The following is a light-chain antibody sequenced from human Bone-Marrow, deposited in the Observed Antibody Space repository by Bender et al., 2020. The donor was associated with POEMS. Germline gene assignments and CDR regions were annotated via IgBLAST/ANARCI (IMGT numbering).Light chain of an antibody. Sequence: QSPLTQPASVSASPGQSITISCTGTSGEIGFYNLVSWYQHHPGRPPKLLIYEHTQPPGGVSERFRGPESGNAAPLPISGPQADDEADYYCCSSRSSYSWVCGGGTKLTVL. CDR2: EHT. CDR3: CSSRSSYSWV. CDR1: SGEIGFYNL. V-gene: IGLV2-23*01. J-gene: IGLJ3*02.